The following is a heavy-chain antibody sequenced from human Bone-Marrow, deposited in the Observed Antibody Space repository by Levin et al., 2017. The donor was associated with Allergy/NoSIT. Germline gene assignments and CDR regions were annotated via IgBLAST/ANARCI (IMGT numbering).Heavy chain of an antibody. D-gene: IGHD1-14*01. CDR3: ARLAGAPFNPPYDY. Sequence: SETLSLTCTVSGASVSSDHWSWVRQPPGDGLESIGYIYYPGGTIYDPSLKSRVTISLDTSQNQFSLSLTSVTAADTAVYYCARLAGAPFNPPYDYWGQGLLVTVSS. CDR2: IYYPGGT. CDR1: GASVSSDH. J-gene: IGHJ4*02. V-gene: IGHV4-59*08.